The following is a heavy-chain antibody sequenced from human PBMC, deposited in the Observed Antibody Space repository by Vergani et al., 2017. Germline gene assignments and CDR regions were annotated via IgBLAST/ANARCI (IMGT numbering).Heavy chain of an antibody. CDR2: INPSGGST. J-gene: IGHJ3*02. D-gene: IGHD3-22*01. V-gene: IGHV1-46*01. Sequence: QVQLVQSGAEVKKPGSSVKVSCKASGGTFSSYAISWVRQAPGQGLEWMGLINPSGGSTSYAQKFQGRVTMTRDTSTSTVYMELSSLRSEDTAVYYCARASYYYDSSGYDDAFDIWGQGTMVTVSS. CDR3: ARASYYYDSSGYDDAFDI. CDR1: GGTFSSYA.